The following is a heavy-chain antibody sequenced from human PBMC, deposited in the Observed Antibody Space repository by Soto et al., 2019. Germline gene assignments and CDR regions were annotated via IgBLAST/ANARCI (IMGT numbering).Heavy chain of an antibody. J-gene: IGHJ5*02. D-gene: IGHD1-1*01. CDR3: ARTPTETNWYDP. V-gene: IGHV4-30-4*01. CDR2: IYYSGST. Sequence: SETLSLTCTVSGGSISSGDYYWSWIRQPPGKGLEWIGYIYYSGSTYYNPSLKSRVTISVDTSKNQFSLKLSSVAAADTAVYYFARTPTETNWYDPWGQGTLGTVSS. CDR1: GGSISSGDYY.